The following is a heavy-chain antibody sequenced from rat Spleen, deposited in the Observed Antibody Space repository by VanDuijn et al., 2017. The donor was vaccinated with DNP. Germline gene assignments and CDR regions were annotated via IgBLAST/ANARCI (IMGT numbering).Heavy chain of an antibody. Sequence: QVQLKESGPGLVQPSQTLSLTCTVSGFSLTTHHVHWVRQPPGKGLEWMGRIQSGGSTDYNSALKSRLSISRDTSKSQVFLKMNSVQTEDTAMYFCARSGRAMDAWGQGTSVTVSS. CDR2: IQSGGST. J-gene: IGHJ4*01. V-gene: IGHV2-27*01. CDR3: ARSGRAMDA. CDR1: GFSLTTHH. D-gene: IGHD5-1*01.